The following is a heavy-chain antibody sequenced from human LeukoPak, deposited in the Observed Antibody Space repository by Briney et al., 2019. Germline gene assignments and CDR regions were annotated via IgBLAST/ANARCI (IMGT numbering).Heavy chain of an antibody. V-gene: IGHV3-7*01. Sequence: GGSLRLSCAASGFTFSNYWMSWVRQAPGKGLEWVANIRGDGSEKNYVDSLKGRFTIPRDNAKNSLDLQMNSLRAEDTAVYYCARYPLLDSSHFDYWGQGTLVTVSS. CDR1: GFTFSNYW. D-gene: IGHD6-13*01. CDR3: ARYPLLDSSHFDY. J-gene: IGHJ4*02. CDR2: IRGDGSEK.